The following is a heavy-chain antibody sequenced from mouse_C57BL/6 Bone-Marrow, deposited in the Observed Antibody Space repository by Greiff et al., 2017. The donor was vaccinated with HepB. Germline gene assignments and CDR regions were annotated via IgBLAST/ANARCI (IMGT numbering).Heavy chain of an antibody. V-gene: IGHV5-15*01. D-gene: IGHD1-1*01. CDR2: ISTLAYSI. CDR1: GFTFSDYG. CDR3: ARFPYYGSSSYAMDY. J-gene: IGHJ4*01. Sequence: DVKLVESGGGLVQPGGSLKLSCAASGFTFSDYGMAWVRQAPRKGPEWVAFISTLAYSIYYADTVTGRFTNSRENAKNTQYLEMSSLRSEDTAMYYCARFPYYGSSSYAMDYWGQGTSVTVSS.